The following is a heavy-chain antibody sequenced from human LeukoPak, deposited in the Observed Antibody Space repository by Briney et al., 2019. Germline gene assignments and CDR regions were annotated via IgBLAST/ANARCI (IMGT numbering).Heavy chain of an antibody. V-gene: IGHV4-34*01. J-gene: IGHJ6*02. CDR2: INHSGST. Sequence: SETLSLTCALYGGSFRGYYWIWIRQPPGKGLEWIGEINHSGSTNYNPSLKSRVTISVDTSKNQFSLKLSPVTAADTAVYYCARVPIVVVVAATPYHYYGMDVWGQGTTVTVPS. CDR1: GGSFRGYY. D-gene: IGHD2-15*01. CDR3: ARVPIVVVVAATPYHYYGMDV.